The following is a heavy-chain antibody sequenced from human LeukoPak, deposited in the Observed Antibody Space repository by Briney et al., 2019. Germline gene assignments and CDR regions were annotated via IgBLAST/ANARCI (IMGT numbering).Heavy chain of an antibody. CDR3: ARNLAGHFGGFYFDC. J-gene: IGHJ4*02. CDR1: GGSINSYY. V-gene: IGHV4-59*12. D-gene: IGHD2-21*01. CDR2: IYYSGST. Sequence: SETLSLTCTVSGGSINSYYWSWIRQPPGKGLEWIGYIYYSGSTNYNPSLKSRVTISVDTSKNQFSLRLSSVTAADTAVYYCARNLAGHFGGFYFDCWGQGTLVTVSS.